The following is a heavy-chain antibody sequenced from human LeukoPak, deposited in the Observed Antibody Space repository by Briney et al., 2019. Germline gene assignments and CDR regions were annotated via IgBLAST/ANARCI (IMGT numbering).Heavy chain of an antibody. V-gene: IGHV1-2*06. CDR3: ARGGYYYDSSGYYPDY. D-gene: IGHD3-22*01. CDR1: GYTFTDYY. J-gene: IGHJ4*02. Sequence: ASVKVSCKASGYTFTDYYMHWVRQAPGQGLEWMGRINPNSGGTNYAQKFQGRVTMTRDTSISTAYMELSRLRSDDTAVYYCARGGYYYDSSGYYPDYWGQGTLVTVSS. CDR2: INPNSGGT.